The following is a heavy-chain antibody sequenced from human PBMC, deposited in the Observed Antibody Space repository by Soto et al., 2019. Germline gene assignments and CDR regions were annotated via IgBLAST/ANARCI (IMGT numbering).Heavy chain of an antibody. D-gene: IGHD1-26*01. J-gene: IGHJ5*02. CDR2: ISAYNGDT. CDR1: GYSFTSYG. CDR3: ARSRYSGSTYYNPSLKSRVTISVDRSKNQFSLKLSSVTAADTAVYYCARVPDR. Sequence: ASVKVSCKPSGYSFTSYGISWVRQAPGQGLEWMGWISAYNGDTNYAQKLQGRVTMTTDTSTSTAYMELRSLRSDDTAVYYCARSRYSGSTYYNPSLKSRVTISVDRSKNQFSLKLSSVTAADTAVYYCARVPDRWG. V-gene: IGHV1-18*01.